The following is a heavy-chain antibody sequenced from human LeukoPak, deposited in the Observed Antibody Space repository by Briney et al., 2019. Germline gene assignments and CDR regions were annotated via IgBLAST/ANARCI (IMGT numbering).Heavy chain of an antibody. Sequence: GRSLRLSCAASGFTFSSYAMHWVRQAPGKGLEWVAVISYDGSNKYYADSVKGRFTISRDNSKNTLYLQMNSLRAEDTAVYYCARERKGWKNPLDYWGQGTLVTVSS. CDR2: ISYDGSNK. J-gene: IGHJ4*02. D-gene: IGHD1-1*01. V-gene: IGHV3-30-3*01. CDR3: ARERKGWKNPLDY. CDR1: GFTFSSYA.